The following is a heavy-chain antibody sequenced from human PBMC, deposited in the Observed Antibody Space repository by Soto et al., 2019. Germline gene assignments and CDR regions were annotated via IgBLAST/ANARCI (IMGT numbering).Heavy chain of an antibody. CDR3: ARSMWLDDWAFDY. CDR2: IYYSGST. J-gene: IGHJ4*02. V-gene: IGHV4-39*01. CDR1: GGSISSSSYY. D-gene: IGHD6-19*01. Sequence: QLQLQESGPGLVKPSETLSLTCTVSGGSISSSSYYWGWIRQPPGKGLEWIGSIYYSGSTYYNPSRTARVTISVDTSKTPFSLKLGSVTAADPAVYYCARSMWLDDWAFDYWGQGTLVTVSS.